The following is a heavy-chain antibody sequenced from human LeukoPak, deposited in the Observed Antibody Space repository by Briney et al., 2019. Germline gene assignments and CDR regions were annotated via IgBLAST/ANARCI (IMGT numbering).Heavy chain of an antibody. CDR3: ARDWFSVTAKRGYFDY. J-gene: IGHJ4*02. V-gene: IGHV1-18*04. CDR1: GYTFTGYY. D-gene: IGHD1-20*01. CDR2: ISAYNGNT. Sequence: ASVKVSCKASGYTFTGYYMHWVRQAPGQGLEWMGWISAYNGNTNYAQKLQGRVTMTTDTSTSTAYMELRSLRSDDTAVYYCARDWFSVTAKRGYFDYWGQGTLVTVSS.